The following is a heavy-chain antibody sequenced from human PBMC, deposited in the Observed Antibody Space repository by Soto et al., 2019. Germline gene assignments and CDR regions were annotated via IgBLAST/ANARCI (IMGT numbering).Heavy chain of an antibody. V-gene: IGHV4-4*07. CDR2: IYSSGST. Sequence: SETLSLTSTVSGGAINSYYWTWIRQPAGKGLEWIGRIYSSGSTKYNPSLQSRVTMSLDTSKNQFSLRLTSVTAADTAVYYCARGQRFSDWFDPWGQGTLVTVS. J-gene: IGHJ5*02. CDR1: GGAINSYY. CDR3: ARGQRFSDWFDP. D-gene: IGHD3-3*01.